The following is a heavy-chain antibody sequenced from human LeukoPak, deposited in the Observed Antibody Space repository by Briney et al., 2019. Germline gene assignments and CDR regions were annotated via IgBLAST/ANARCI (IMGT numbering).Heavy chain of an antibody. CDR3: ARARVPYSSSSYFDY. CDR1: GFTFSSYA. V-gene: IGHV3-64*01. D-gene: IGHD6-6*01. J-gene: IGHJ4*02. Sequence: LAGGSLRLSCAASGFTFSSYAMHWVRQAPGKGLEYVSAISSNGGSTYYANSVKGRFTISRDNSKNTLYLQMGSLRAEDMAVYYCARARVPYSSSSYFDYWGQGTLVTVSS. CDR2: ISSNGGST.